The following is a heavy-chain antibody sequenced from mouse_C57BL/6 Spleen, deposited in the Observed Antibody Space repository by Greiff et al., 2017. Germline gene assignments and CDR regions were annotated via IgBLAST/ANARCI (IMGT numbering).Heavy chain of an antibody. J-gene: IGHJ1*03. Sequence: EVQLVESGGGLVKPGGSLKLSCAASGFTFSDYGMHWVRQAPEKGLEWVAYISSGSSTIYYADTVKGRFTISRDNAKRTLFLQMTSLGSEDTAMYYCARPPYGGYFDVWGTGTTVTVSS. CDR3: ARPPYGGYFDV. CDR1: GFTFSDYG. CDR2: ISSGSSTI. V-gene: IGHV5-17*01. D-gene: IGHD1-1*01.